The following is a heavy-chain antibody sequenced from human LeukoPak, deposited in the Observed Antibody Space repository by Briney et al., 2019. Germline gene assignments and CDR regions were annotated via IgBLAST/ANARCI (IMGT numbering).Heavy chain of an antibody. CDR2: ISGYNGNT. Sequence: ASVKVSCKASGYSFTSYGITWVRQAPGQGLEWMGWISGYNGNTNYAQKLQGRVTMTTGTSTSTAYMELRSLRSDDTAVYYCARRYSSSWYGGSFDYWGQGTLVTVSS. CDR1: GYSFTSYG. J-gene: IGHJ4*02. CDR3: ARRYSSSWYGGSFDY. V-gene: IGHV1-18*01. D-gene: IGHD6-13*01.